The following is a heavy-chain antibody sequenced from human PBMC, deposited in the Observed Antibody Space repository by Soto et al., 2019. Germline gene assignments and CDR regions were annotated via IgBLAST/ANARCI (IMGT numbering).Heavy chain of an antibody. V-gene: IGHV3-23*01. Sequence: EVQLLESGRSLVQPGGFLRLSCAASGFTFSNYVMSWVRQAPGKGLEWVSGISGTGYSTYYADSVKGRFTISRDNSKRTLYLQMNSLRPEDSAVYYCAKEYSSSSGGYFDSWGQGTLVTVSS. CDR2: ISGTGYST. D-gene: IGHD6-6*01. J-gene: IGHJ4*02. CDR1: GFTFSNYV. CDR3: AKEYSSSSGGYFDS.